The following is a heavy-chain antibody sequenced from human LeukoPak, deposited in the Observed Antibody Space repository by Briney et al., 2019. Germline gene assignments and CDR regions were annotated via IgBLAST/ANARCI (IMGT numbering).Heavy chain of an antibody. D-gene: IGHD4-17*01. CDR1: GFPLRSYS. Sequence: GGPLTLLCAPSGFPLRSYSMKWVRQAPGRGVEWVSSISSSSSYIYYADSVKGRFTISRDNAKNSLYLQMNSLRAEDTAVYYCAREQNDYGDYSPFDYWGQGTLVTVSS. CDR3: AREQNDYGDYSPFDY. V-gene: IGHV3-21*01. J-gene: IGHJ4*02. CDR2: ISSSSSYI.